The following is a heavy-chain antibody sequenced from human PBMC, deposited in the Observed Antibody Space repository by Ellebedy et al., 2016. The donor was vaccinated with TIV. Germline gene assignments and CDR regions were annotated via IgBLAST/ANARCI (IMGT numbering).Heavy chain of an antibody. CDR1: GYTFTSYY. Sequence: ASVKVSXKASGYTFTSYYMHWVRQAPGQGLEWMGIINPSGGSTSYAQKFQGRVTMTRDTSTSTVYMELSSLRSEDTAVYYCAREMEGFTTMGYFDYWGQGTLVTVSS. J-gene: IGHJ4*02. D-gene: IGHD3-3*01. V-gene: IGHV1-46*01. CDR3: AREMEGFTTMGYFDY. CDR2: INPSGGST.